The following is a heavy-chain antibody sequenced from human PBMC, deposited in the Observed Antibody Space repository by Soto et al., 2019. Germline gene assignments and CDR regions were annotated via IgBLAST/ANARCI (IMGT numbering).Heavy chain of an antibody. Sequence: QVQLVQSGAEVKKPGASVKVSCKASGYTFTAYYIHWVRQAPGQGLEWMGWINPNNGATNYAQKHQGRVTMTRDPSIRTAYMERNSRRSDDTAVYYCARIPPPGLYYYGMDVWGQGTTVTVSS. V-gene: IGHV1-2*02. J-gene: IGHJ6*02. CDR1: GYTFTAYY. CDR2: INPNNGAT. CDR3: ARIPPPGLYYYGMDV.